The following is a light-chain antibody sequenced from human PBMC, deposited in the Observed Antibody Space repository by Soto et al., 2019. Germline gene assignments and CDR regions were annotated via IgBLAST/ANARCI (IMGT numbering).Light chain of an antibody. J-gene: IGKJ1*01. CDR1: QSVSSSY. CDR2: DAS. Sequence: EIVLTQSPGTLSLSPGERATLSCRASQSVSSSYLVWYQQKPGQAPRLLIYDASNRAPGIPARFSGSGSGTDFTLTISSLEPEDFAVYYCQQRGNRPPWTFGQGTKVDIK. V-gene: IGKV3D-20*02. CDR3: QQRGNRPPWT.